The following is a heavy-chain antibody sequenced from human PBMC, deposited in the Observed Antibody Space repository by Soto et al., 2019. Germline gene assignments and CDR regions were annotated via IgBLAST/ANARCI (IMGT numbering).Heavy chain of an antibody. Sequence: SETLSLTCTVSGGSISSYYWSWIRQPPGKGLEWIGYIYYSGSTNYNPSLKSRVTISVDTSKNQFSLKLSSVTAADTAVYYCASLSPGGQQLSYYYYYYMDVWGKGTTVTVSS. CDR3: ASLSPGGQQLSYYYYYYMDV. CDR1: GGSISSYY. D-gene: IGHD6-13*01. CDR2: IYYSGST. V-gene: IGHV4-59*08. J-gene: IGHJ6*03.